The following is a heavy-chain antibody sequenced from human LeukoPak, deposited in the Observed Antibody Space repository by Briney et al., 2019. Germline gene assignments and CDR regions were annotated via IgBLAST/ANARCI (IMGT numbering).Heavy chain of an antibody. D-gene: IGHD3-10*01. CDR1: GGSFSGYY. CDR3: ARLRRITMVRGVMRGWFDP. V-gene: IGHV4-34*01. J-gene: IGHJ5*02. CDR2: INHSGST. Sequence: SETLSLTCAVYGGSFSGYYWSWIRQPPGKGLEWIGEINHSGSTNYNPSLTSRVTISVDTSKNQFSLKLSSVTAADTAVYYCARLRRITMVRGVMRGWFDPWGQGTLVTVSS.